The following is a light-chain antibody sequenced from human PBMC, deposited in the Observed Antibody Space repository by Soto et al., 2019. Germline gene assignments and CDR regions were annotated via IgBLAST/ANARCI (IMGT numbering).Light chain of an antibody. CDR3: QQYGSTPLP. CDR1: QSVRSNY. J-gene: IGKJ4*01. Sequence: EIVLKQSPDTLSLSPGERATLSCRASQSVRSNYLAWYQQKPGQAPRFLIYDASSRATGIPDRFSGSGSGTDFTLTISRLEPEVFAVYYCQQYGSTPLPFGGGTKVDIK. CDR2: DAS. V-gene: IGKV3-20*01.